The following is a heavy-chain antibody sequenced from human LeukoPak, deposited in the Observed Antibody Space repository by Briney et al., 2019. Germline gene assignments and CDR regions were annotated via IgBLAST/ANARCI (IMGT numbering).Heavy chain of an antibody. CDR1: GGSISSGGYY. CDR2: IYYSGST. CDR3: ARDLYGGNSVPSFFDP. V-gene: IGHV4-31*03. J-gene: IGHJ5*02. D-gene: IGHD4-23*01. Sequence: SQTLSLTCTVSGGSISSGGYYWSWIRPHPGKGLEWIGSIYYSGSTYSNPSLKSRVTISVATSKNQFSLKLSSVTAADTAVYYCARDLYGGNSVPSFFDPWGQGTLVTASS.